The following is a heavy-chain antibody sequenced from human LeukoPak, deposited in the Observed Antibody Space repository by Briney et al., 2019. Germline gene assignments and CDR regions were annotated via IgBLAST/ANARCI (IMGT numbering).Heavy chain of an antibody. D-gene: IGHD3-22*01. CDR1: GYTFTGYY. J-gene: IGHJ4*02. V-gene: IGHV1-2*06. Sequence: ASVKVSCKXSGYTFTGYYMHWVRQAPGQGLEWMGRINPNSGGTNYSQKFQGRVTMTRDTSISTAYMELSRLRSDDTAVYYCARTHYYDSSGYYPFDYWGQGTLVTVSS. CDR2: INPNSGGT. CDR3: ARTHYYDSSGYYPFDY.